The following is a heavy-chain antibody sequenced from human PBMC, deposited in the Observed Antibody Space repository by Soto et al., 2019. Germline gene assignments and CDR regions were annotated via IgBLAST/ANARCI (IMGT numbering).Heavy chain of an antibody. V-gene: IGHV1-2*04. Sequence: GAPVKVSCKASGYTFTGYYMHWVRQAPGQGLEWMGWINPNSGGTNYAQKFQGWVTMTRDTSISTAYMELSRLRSDDTAVYYCARSSPELQAGDFDYWGQGTLVTVSS. CDR1: GYTFTGYY. CDR3: ARSSPELQAGDFDY. D-gene: IGHD6-19*01. J-gene: IGHJ4*02. CDR2: INPNSGGT.